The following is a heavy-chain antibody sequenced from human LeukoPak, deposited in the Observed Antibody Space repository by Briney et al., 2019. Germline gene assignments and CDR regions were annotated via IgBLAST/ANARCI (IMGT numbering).Heavy chain of an antibody. Sequence: SETLSLTCTVSGGSISSYYWSWIRQPPGKGLEWIGYIYDSGSANYNPSLKSRVTISVDTSKNQFSLKLSSVTAADTAVYYCACTRDGYNAYWYFDLWGRGTLVTVSS. CDR3: ACTRDGYNAYWYFDL. V-gene: IGHV4-59*08. CDR2: IYDSGSA. CDR1: GGSISSYY. J-gene: IGHJ2*01. D-gene: IGHD5-24*01.